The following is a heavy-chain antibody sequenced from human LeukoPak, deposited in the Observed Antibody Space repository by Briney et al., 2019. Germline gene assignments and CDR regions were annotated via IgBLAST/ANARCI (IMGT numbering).Heavy chain of an antibody. J-gene: IGHJ4*02. V-gene: IGHV3-48*03. CDR2: ISDSGTIT. CDR1: GVTFTNYE. Sequence: GGSLRLSCAASGVTFTNYEMAWVRQAPGMGLEWVSYISDSGTITKYVDAVKGGFTISRDNARNSVYLQMESLRVEDTALYYCAGGPQYGGSYVDWGQGTLVTVSS. D-gene: IGHD1-26*01. CDR3: AGGPQYGGSYVD.